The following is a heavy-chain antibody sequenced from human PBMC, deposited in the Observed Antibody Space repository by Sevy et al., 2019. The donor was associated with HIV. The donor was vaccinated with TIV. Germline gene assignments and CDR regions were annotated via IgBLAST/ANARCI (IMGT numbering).Heavy chain of an antibody. CDR3: ARDRQAITVAGTAIDY. V-gene: IGHV3-48*03. J-gene: IGHJ4*02. CDR1: GFTFSSDE. Sequence: EGSLRLSCAASGFTFSSDEMNWVHQAPGKELEWISYIALSGSTMYYADSVKGRFTISRDNAKNSLYLQMNSLRAEDTAVYYCARDRQAITVAGTAIDYWGQGTLVTVSS. D-gene: IGHD6-19*01. CDR2: IALSGSTM.